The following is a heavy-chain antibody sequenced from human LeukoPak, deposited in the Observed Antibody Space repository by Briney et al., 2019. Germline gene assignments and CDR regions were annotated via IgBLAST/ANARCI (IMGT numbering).Heavy chain of an antibody. D-gene: IGHD2-15*01. Sequence: SETLSLTCAVYGGSFSGYYWSWIRQPPGKGLEWIGEINHSGSTNYNPSPKSRVTISVDTSKNQFSLKLSSVTAADTAVYYCARGNFRYCSGGSCHNWFDPWGQGTLVTVSS. J-gene: IGHJ5*02. V-gene: IGHV4-34*01. CDR1: GGSFSGYY. CDR2: INHSGST. CDR3: ARGNFRYCSGGSCHNWFDP.